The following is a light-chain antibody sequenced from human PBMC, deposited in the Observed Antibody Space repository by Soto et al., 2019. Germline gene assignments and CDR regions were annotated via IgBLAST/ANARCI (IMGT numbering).Light chain of an antibody. J-gene: IGKJ5*01. CDR1: QNINNY. V-gene: IGKV1-33*01. Sequence: DIQMTQSPSSLSASVGDRVPITCQASQNINNYLNWYQQKPGRAPKILIYDASNLEAGVPSRFRGSGSGTDFTFTISRLQPEDIATYYCQQYENLPTFGQGTRLEI. CDR2: DAS. CDR3: QQYENLPT.